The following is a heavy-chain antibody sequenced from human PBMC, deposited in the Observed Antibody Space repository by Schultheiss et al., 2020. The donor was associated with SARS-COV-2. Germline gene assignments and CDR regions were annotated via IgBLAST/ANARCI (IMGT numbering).Heavy chain of an antibody. CDR2: IYDSGST. V-gene: IGHV4-59*08. Sequence: SETLSLTCTVSGGSISSYYWSWIRQPPGKGLEWIGCIYDSGSTNYNPSLKSRVTISVDTSKNQFSLKLNSVTAADTAVYYCVRAVGSSNAYFDYWGQGILVTVSS. CDR3: VRAVGSSNAYFDY. J-gene: IGHJ4*02. D-gene: IGHD2-2*01. CDR1: GGSISSYY.